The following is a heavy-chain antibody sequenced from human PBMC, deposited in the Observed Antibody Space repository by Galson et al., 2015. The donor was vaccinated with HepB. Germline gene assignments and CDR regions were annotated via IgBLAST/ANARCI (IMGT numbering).Heavy chain of an antibody. CDR2: ISSSSSYI. V-gene: IGHV3-21*01. Sequence: SLRLSCAASGFTFSNYDMNWVRQAPGEGLEWVSFISSSSSYIYYADSVKGRFITSRDNAKNSLYLQMFSLRAEDTAVYYCARDGQWLEHLDYWGQGTLVTVSS. J-gene: IGHJ4*02. CDR1: GFTFSNYD. D-gene: IGHD1-1*01. CDR3: ARDGQWLEHLDY.